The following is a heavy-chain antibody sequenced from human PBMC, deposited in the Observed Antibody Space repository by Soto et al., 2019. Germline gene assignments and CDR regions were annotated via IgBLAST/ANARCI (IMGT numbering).Heavy chain of an antibody. V-gene: IGHV3-48*03. CDR1: GFTFSDYE. CDR3: VRRMASPDQ. D-gene: IGHD2-15*01. Sequence: GGSLRLSCTASGFTFSDYEMNWVRQAPGKGLEWVSYITSGGRSIYYADSVKGRFIISRDNAENSLYLQMNSLRPEDTAVYYCVRRMASPDQWGQGTLVPVYS. J-gene: IGHJ4*02. CDR2: ITSGGRSI.